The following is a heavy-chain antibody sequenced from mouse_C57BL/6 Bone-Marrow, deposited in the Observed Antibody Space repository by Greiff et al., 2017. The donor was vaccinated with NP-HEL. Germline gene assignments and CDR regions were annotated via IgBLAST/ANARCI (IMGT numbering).Heavy chain of an antibody. CDR2: IDPEDGDT. CDR1: GFNIKDYY. D-gene: IGHD2-3*01. V-gene: IGHV14-2*01. Sequence: VQLQQSGAELVKPGASVKLSCTASGFNIKDYYMHWVKQRPEQGLEWIGRIDPEDGDTKYAPTFQGKATITADTSSNTASLQLSSLTSEDTAVYYCARSGYDGYYEAMDYWGQGTSVTVSS. J-gene: IGHJ4*01. CDR3: ARSGYDGYYEAMDY.